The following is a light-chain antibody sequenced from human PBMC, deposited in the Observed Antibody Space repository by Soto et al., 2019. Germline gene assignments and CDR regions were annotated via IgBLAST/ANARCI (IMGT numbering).Light chain of an antibody. CDR2: AAS. Sequence: DIQMTQSPSSLSASVGDRVTITCRASQSISNYLNWYQQKPGKAPKLLIYAASTLQSGVPSRFSGSGSGTDXTXXISXXQPXXFATYHCQQSYNMPYTFGQGTKLEIK. V-gene: IGKV1-39*01. J-gene: IGKJ2*01. CDR1: QSISNY. CDR3: QQSYNMPYT.